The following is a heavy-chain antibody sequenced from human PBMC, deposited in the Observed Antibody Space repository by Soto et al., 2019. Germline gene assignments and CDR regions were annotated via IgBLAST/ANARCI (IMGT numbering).Heavy chain of an antibody. J-gene: IGHJ6*02. CDR1: GGTLSSYA. Sequence: SAKVSCTASGGTLSSYAISWVRQAPGQGLEWMGGIIPIFGTANYAQKFQGRVTITADESTSTAYMELSSLRSEDTAVYYCALTAMAPYYYYGMDVWGQGTTVTVSS. CDR2: IIPIFGTA. V-gene: IGHV1-69*13. D-gene: IGHD5-18*01. CDR3: ALTAMAPYYYYGMDV.